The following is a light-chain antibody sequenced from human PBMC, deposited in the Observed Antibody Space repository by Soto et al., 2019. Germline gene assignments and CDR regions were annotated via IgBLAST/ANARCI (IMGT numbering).Light chain of an antibody. CDR2: DAS. Sequence: IQMTQSPSTLSASVGDRGTITCLASQSISSWLAWYQQKPGKAPKLLIYDASSLESGVPSRFSGSGSGTDFTLTISSLQPEDFATYYCQQADSFPQTFGQGTKVDIK. CDR1: QSISSW. J-gene: IGKJ1*01. CDR3: QQADSFPQT. V-gene: IGKV1-5*01.